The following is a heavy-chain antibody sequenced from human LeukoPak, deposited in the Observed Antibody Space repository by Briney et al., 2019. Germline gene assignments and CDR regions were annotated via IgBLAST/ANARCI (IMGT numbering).Heavy chain of an antibody. J-gene: IGHJ4*02. CDR2: INPNSGGT. Sequence: ASVKVSCKASGYTFTAFYMHWVRQAPGQGLEWMGRINPNSGGTKYAQKFQGRVTMTTDTSINTAYLELSRLRSDDTAVYYCARGYSSSWLNYWGQGTLVTVSS. D-gene: IGHD6-13*01. CDR3: ARGYSSSWLNY. CDR1: GYTFTAFY. V-gene: IGHV1-2*06.